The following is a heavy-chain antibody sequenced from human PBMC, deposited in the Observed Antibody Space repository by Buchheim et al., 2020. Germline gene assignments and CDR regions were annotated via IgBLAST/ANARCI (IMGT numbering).Heavy chain of an antibody. V-gene: IGHV3-48*02. Sequence: EVQLVESGGGLVQPGGSLRLSCAASGFTFGTYSMTWVRQAPGKGLECVSYISSSSTKYYADSVKGRFTISRDNAKNSLYLPMNSLRDEDTAVYYCARGPRSEVGGWGQGTL. CDR2: ISSSSTK. CDR1: GFTFGTYS. J-gene: IGHJ4*02. CDR3: ARGPRSEVGG. D-gene: IGHD1-26*01.